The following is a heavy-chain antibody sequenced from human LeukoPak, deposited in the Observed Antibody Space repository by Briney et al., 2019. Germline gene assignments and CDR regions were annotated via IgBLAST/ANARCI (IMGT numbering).Heavy chain of an antibody. V-gene: IGHV3-7*01. J-gene: IGHJ4*02. Sequence: GRSLRLSCAASGFTFSSYGMYWVRQAPGKGLQWVANIRQDGSARYYVDSVKGRFTISRDNAKNSLFLQMNSLRAEDSAVYHCARIGYSSSSLDYWGQGTLVTVSS. CDR1: GFTFSSYG. D-gene: IGHD6-13*01. CDR2: IRQDGSAR. CDR3: ARIGYSSSSLDY.